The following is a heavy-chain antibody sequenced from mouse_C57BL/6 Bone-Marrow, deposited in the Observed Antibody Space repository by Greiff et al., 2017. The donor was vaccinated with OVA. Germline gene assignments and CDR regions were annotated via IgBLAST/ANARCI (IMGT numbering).Heavy chain of an antibody. CDR1: GYTFTDYY. J-gene: IGHJ2*01. V-gene: IGHV1-19*01. Sequence: EVQLQQSGPVLVKPGASVKMSCKASGYTFTDYYMNWVKQSHGKSLEWIGVINPDNGGITYNQKFKGKATLTVDKSSSTAYVELNSLTSEDSAVYYCARDYCGSGLDYWGQGTTLTVSS. CDR3: ARDYCGSGLDY. D-gene: IGHD1-1*01. CDR2: INPDNGGI.